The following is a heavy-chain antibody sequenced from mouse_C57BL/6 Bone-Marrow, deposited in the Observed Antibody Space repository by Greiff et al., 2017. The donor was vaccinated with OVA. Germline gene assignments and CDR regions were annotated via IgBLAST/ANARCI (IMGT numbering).Heavy chain of an antibody. CDR2: ISGGGGNT. CDR1: GFTFSSYT. Sequence: EVQGVESGGGLVKPGGSLKLSCAASGFTFSSYTMSWVRQTPEKRLEWVATISGGGGNTYYPDSVKGRFTISRDNAKNTLCLQMSSLRSEDTALYYCASPFYDGYYEDWFAYWGQGTLVTVSA. J-gene: IGHJ3*01. CDR3: ASPFYDGYYEDWFAY. V-gene: IGHV5-9*01. D-gene: IGHD2-3*01.